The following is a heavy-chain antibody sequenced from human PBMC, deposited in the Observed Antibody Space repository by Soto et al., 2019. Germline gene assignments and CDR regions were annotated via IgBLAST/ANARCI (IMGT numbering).Heavy chain of an antibody. CDR2: ISSSSSYI. CDR1: GFTFSSYS. V-gene: IGHV3-21*01. D-gene: IGHD3-10*01. Sequence: EVQLVESGGGLVKPGGSLRLSCAASGFTFSSYSMNWVRQAPGKGLEWVSSISSSSSYIYYADSVKGRFTISRDNAKNSRYLKINSLRAEDRAVYSCGRDSYSIVRGSNSPWGQGTRVTASS. J-gene: IGHJ5*02. CDR3: GRDSYSIVRGSNSP.